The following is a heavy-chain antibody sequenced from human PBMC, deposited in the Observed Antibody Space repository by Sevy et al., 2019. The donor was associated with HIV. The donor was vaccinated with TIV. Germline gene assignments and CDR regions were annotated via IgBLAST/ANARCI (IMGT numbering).Heavy chain of an antibody. CDR1: GRTFNNYA. V-gene: IGHV1-69*13. CDR3: ARSIRWYASFDY. J-gene: IGHJ4*02. CDR2: IIPMLGTA. D-gene: IGHD6-13*01. Sequence: ASVKVSCKASGRTFNNYAISWVRQAPGQGLEWMGGIIPMLGTAYYLQKFQDRVTITADESTSTAYMELSSLRTEDTAVYYCARSIRWYASFDYWGQGTLVAVSS.